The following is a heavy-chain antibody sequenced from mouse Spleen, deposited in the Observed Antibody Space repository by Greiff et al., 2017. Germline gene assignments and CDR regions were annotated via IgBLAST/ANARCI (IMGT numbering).Heavy chain of an antibody. J-gene: IGHJ2*01. V-gene: IGHV3-6*01. Sequence: VQLQQSGPGLVKPSQSLSLTCSVTGYSITSGYYWNWIRQFPGNKLEWMGYISYDGSNNYNPSLKNRISITRDTSKNQFFLKLNSVTTEDTATYYCARGDYLDYFDYWGQGTTLTVSS. CDR2: ISYDGSN. CDR3: ARGDYLDYFDY. D-gene: IGHD2-13*01. CDR1: GYSITSGYY.